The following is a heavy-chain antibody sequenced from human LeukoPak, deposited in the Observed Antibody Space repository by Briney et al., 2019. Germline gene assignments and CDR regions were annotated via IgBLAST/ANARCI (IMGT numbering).Heavy chain of an antibody. CDR1: GYTFTGYY. V-gene: IGHV1-18*04. CDR2: ISAYNGNT. D-gene: IGHD1-26*01. CDR3: ARGVGAQRGHAFDI. J-gene: IGHJ3*02. Sequence: ASVKVSCKASGYTFTGYYIHWVRQAPGQGLEWMGWISAYNGNTNYAPKLQGRVTMTTDTSTNTAYMEVRSLTSDDTAVYYCARGVGAQRGHAFDIWGQGTMVTVSS.